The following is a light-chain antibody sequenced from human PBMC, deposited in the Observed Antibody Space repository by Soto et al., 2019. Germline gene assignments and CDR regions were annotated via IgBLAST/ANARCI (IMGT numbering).Light chain of an antibody. CDR3: SSYTSSSTPLWV. V-gene: IGLV2-14*01. Sequence: QSALTQPASVSGSPGQSITISCTGTSSDVGGYNYVSWYQQHPGKAPKLMIYDVSNRPSGVYNRFSGSKSGNTASLTISGLQAEDEADYYCSSYTSSSTPLWVFGGGTQLTVL. J-gene: IGLJ3*02. CDR1: SSDVGGYNY. CDR2: DVS.